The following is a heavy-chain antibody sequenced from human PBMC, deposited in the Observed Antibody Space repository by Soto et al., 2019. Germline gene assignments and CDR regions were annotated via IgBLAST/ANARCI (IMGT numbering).Heavy chain of an antibody. CDR3: ARRIQLGAFDI. J-gene: IGHJ3*02. Sequence: PXESPKVSGKGSGNTCTSYLIGLVGEMPWKGLEWMGIIYPGDSHTRYSPSFQGQVTISADKSISTAYLQWSSLKASDTAMYYCARRIQLGAFDIWGQGTMVTVSS. D-gene: IGHD5-18*01. CDR2: IYPGDSHT. CDR1: GNTCTSYL. V-gene: IGHV5-51*01.